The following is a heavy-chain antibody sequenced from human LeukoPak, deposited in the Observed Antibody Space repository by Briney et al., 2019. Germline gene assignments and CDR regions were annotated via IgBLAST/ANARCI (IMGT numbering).Heavy chain of an antibody. CDR3: AKSRGSSCYGPIDY. V-gene: IGHV3-23*01. Sequence: GGSLRLSCAASGFTFSSYAMSWVRQAPGKGLEWVSGISGSGGSPYYADSVKRRFSISRDNSKNTLFLQMNSLRAEDTAVYYCAKSRGSSCYGPIDYWGQETLVTVSS. D-gene: IGHD2-2*01. CDR1: GFTFSSYA. J-gene: IGHJ4*02. CDR2: ISGSGGSP.